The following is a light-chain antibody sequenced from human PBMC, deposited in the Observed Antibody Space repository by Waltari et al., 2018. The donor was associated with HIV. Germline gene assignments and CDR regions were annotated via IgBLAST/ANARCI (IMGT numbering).Light chain of an antibody. CDR1: QTIGDY. V-gene: IGKV1-39*01. CDR3: EQIYTFPLFT. J-gene: IGKJ3*01. CDR2: SAT. Sequence: DIQLTQSPSPLSASLGDRVIITCRASQTIGDYVNWYQQKPGKPPNLLIYSATSLQPGVPSRFSGSGSGTDFALTISSLQPEDFAIYYCEQIYTFPLFTFGPGTKVDI.